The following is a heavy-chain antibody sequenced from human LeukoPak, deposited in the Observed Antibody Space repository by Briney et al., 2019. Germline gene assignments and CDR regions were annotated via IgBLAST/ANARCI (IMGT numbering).Heavy chain of an antibody. V-gene: IGHV3-21*01. CDR1: GFTFSSYS. CDR2: ISSSSTYI. CDR3: AKDSDCSSTSCHEH. D-gene: IGHD2-2*01. Sequence: PGGSLRLSCAASGFTFSSYSMNWVRQAPGMGLEWVSFISSSSTYIYYADSVKGRFTISRDNSKNTLYLQMNSLRAEDTAVYYCAKDSDCSSTSCHEHWGQGTLVTVSS. J-gene: IGHJ4*02.